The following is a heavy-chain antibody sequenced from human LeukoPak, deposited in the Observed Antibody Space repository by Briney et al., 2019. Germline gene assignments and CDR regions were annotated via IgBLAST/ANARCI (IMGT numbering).Heavy chain of an antibody. Sequence: GASVNVSCKVSGYTLTELSMHWVRQAPGKGREWMGGFDPEDGETIYAQKFQGRVTMTEDTSTDTAYMELSSLRSEDTAVYYCARGVGTTISYYHYYIDVWGKGTTVTVSS. CDR3: ARGVGTTISYYHYYIDV. D-gene: IGHD1-26*01. CDR2: FDPEDGET. J-gene: IGHJ6*03. CDR1: GYTLTELS. V-gene: IGHV1-24*01.